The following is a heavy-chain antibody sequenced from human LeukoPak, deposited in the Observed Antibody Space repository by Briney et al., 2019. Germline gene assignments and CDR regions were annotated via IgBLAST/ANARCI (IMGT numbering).Heavy chain of an antibody. Sequence: GGSLRLSCAASGFTFSSYWIHWVRQVPGKGLVWVSRISSDGITTSYADSVKGRFTISRDNAKNTLYLQMNSLRTEDTALYYCAKDASYGSGYRSGALDIWGQGTMVTVSS. V-gene: IGHV3-74*01. CDR1: GFTFSSYW. J-gene: IGHJ3*02. D-gene: IGHD3-22*01. CDR2: ISSDGITT. CDR3: AKDASYGSGYRSGALDI.